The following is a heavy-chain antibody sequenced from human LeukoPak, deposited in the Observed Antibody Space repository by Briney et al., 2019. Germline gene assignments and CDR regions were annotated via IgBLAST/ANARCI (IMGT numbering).Heavy chain of an antibody. CDR3: ARDTDYGDYSLDY. CDR1: GFTFSDYY. CDR2: ISSSGSTI. J-gene: IGHJ4*02. D-gene: IGHD4-17*01. Sequence: GGSLRLFCAASGFTFSDYYMSWIRQAPGKGLEWVSYISSSGSTIYYADSVKGRFTISRDNAKNSLYLQMNSLRAEDTAVYYCARDTDYGDYSLDYWGQGTLVTVSS. V-gene: IGHV3-11*01.